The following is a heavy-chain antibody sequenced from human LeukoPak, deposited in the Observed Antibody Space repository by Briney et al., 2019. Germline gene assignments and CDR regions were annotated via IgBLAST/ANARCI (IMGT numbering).Heavy chain of an antibody. Sequence: SETLSLTCTVSGGSISSYYWSWIRQPPGKGLEWIGYIYYSGSTNYNPSLKSRVTISVDTSKNQFSLKLSSVTAADTAVYYCARGYCSGGSCYSLSPFDPWGQGTLVTVSS. D-gene: IGHD2-15*01. J-gene: IGHJ5*02. CDR3: ARGYCSGGSCYSLSPFDP. V-gene: IGHV4-59*01. CDR1: GGSISSYY. CDR2: IYYSGST.